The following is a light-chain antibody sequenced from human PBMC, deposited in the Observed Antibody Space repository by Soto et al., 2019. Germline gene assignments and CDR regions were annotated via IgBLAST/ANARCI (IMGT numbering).Light chain of an antibody. J-gene: IGKJ1*01. CDR1: ETVSSTF. CDR2: HAS. CDR3: QQYNNWPRT. Sequence: EIVLTQSPATLSLSPGERATLPCGTSETVSSTFLAWYQQKPGLAPRLLIYHASKRATGIPDRFSGSGSGTEFTLTINSLQSEDFAVYYCQQYNNWPRTFGQGTKVDIK. V-gene: IGKV3D-20*01.